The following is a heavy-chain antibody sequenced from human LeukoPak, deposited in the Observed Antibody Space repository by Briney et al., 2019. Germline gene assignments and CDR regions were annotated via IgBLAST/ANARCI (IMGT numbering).Heavy chain of an antibody. V-gene: IGHV4-59*01. CDR3: ARGRWLQCFDY. J-gene: IGHJ4*02. CDR1: GASISSYY. CDR2: IYYSGST. Sequence: SETLSLTCTVSGASISSYYWSWIRQPPGKGLEWIGYIYYSGSTNYNPSLKSRVTISVDTSKNQFSLKLSSVTAADTAVYYCARGRWLQCFDYWGQGTLVTVSS. D-gene: IGHD5-24*01.